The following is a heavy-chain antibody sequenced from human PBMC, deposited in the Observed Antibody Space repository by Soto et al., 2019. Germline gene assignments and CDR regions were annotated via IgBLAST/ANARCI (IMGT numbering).Heavy chain of an antibody. CDR1: GESFSGYY. D-gene: IGHD3-16*02. Sequence: PSETLSLTCAVYGESFSGYYWSWIRQPPGKGLEWIGEINHSGSTNYNPSLKSRVTISVDTSKNQFSLKLSSVTAADTAVYYCARGRIYYYVWGSSCYHFDYWGQGTLVNVSS. V-gene: IGHV4-34*01. CDR3: ARGRIYYYVWGSSCYHFDY. J-gene: IGHJ4*02. CDR2: INHSGST.